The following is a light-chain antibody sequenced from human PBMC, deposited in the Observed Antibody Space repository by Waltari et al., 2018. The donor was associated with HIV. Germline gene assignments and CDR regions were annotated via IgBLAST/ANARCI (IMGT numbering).Light chain of an antibody. CDR2: DDR. CDR3: QVWDGRGDPVI. V-gene: IGLV3-21*02. Sequence: SYVLTQPPSVSVAPGQTARITCGGNNIAATKSVHWYRLNPGQAPVVVIYDDRDRPSGFPDRFSGSSSGDTATLTISRADAGDEADYYCQVWDGRGDPVIFGGGTKLAVV. CDR1: NIAATKS. J-gene: IGLJ2*01.